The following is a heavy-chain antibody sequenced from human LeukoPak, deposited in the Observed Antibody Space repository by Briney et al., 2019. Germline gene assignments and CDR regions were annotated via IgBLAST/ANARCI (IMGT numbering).Heavy chain of an antibody. D-gene: IGHD2-2*01. CDR2: INHSGST. CDR3: ARVYCSSTSCLHNYFDY. V-gene: IGHV4-39*07. Sequence: PSETLSLTCTVSGGSISSSSYYWGWIRQPPGKGLEWIGEINHSGSTNYNPSLKSRVTISVDTSKNQFSLKLSSVTAADTAVYYCARVYCSSTSCLHNYFDYWGQGTLVTVSS. J-gene: IGHJ4*02. CDR1: GGSISSSSYY.